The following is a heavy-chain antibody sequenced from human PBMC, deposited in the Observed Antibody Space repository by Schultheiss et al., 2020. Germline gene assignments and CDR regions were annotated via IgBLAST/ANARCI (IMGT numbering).Heavy chain of an antibody. CDR1: GFTFSSYG. J-gene: IGHJ4*02. CDR2: IWYDGSNK. V-gene: IGHV3-33*01. Sequence: GGSLRLSCAASGFTFSSYGMHWVRQAPGKGLEWVAVIWYDGSNKYYADSVKGRFTISRDNSKNTLYLQMNSLRAEDTAVYYCARAVAGTRRALLIDYWGQGTLVTVSS. D-gene: IGHD6-19*01. CDR3: ARAVAGTRRALLIDY.